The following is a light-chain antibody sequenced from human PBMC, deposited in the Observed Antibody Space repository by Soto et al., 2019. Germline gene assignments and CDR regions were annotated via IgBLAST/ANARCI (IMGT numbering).Light chain of an antibody. V-gene: IGLV2-14*01. Sequence: QSVLTQPASVSGSPGQSITISCTGTSSDVGGYNYVSWYQQHPGKAPKLMIYDVSNRPSGVSNRFSGSKSGNTASLTISGRQAEDEADYYFSSYTSSSTYVVFGGGTKVTVL. J-gene: IGLJ2*01. CDR1: SSDVGGYNY. CDR3: SSYTSSSTYVV. CDR2: DVS.